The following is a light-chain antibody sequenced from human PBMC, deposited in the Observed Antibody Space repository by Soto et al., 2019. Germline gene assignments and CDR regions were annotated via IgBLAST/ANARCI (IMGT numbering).Light chain of an antibody. CDR3: SSYLTTSTYV. J-gene: IGLJ1*01. CDR1: SSDVGGYNY. Sequence: QSVLTQRASVSGSPGQSITISCTGTSSDVGGYNYVSWYQQHPGKAPKLMIYDVRNRPSGVSNRFSGSKSVNTASLTISGLQAEDVADYYCSSYLTTSTYVFGTGT. CDR2: DVR. V-gene: IGLV2-14*01.